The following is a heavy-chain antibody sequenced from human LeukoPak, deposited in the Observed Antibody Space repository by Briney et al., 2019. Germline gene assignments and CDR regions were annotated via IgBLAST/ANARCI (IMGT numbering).Heavy chain of an antibody. V-gene: IGHV5-51*01. D-gene: IGHD6-13*01. CDR1: GYSFTSYW. J-gene: IGHJ4*02. Sequence: GESLKISCKGSGYSFTSYWIGWVRQMPGKGLEWMGIIYPGDSDTRYSPSSQGQVTISADKSISTAYLQWSSLKASDTAMYYCGVAAGNGAILIDYWGQGTLVTVSS. CDR3: GVAAGNGAILIDY. CDR2: IYPGDSDT.